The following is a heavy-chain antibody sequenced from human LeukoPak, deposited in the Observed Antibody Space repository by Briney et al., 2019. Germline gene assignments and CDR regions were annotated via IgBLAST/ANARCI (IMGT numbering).Heavy chain of an antibody. CDR2: INPNSGGT. CDR1: GYTFTGYY. D-gene: IGHD6-13*01. J-gene: IGHJ6*04. V-gene: IGHV1-2*02. CDR3: ARAAAGTMGSGMDV. Sequence: ASVTLSCKASGYTFTGYYMHWVRQAPGPGLEWMGWINPNSGGTNYAQKFQGRVTMTRDTSISTAYMELSRLRSDGTAVYYCARAAAGTMGSGMDVWGEGSTVTVSS.